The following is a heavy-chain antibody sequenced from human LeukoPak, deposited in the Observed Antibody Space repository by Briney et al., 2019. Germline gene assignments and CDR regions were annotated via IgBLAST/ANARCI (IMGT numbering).Heavy chain of an antibody. CDR1: GGTFSTYA. CDR3: ARDPPSIVGATKYYFDY. Sequence: ASVTVSCRASGGTFSTYAISWVRQAPGQGLEWMGGIIPIFGTANYAQKFQGRVTITADESTSTAYMELSSLRSEGTAVYYCARDPPSIVGATKYYFDYWGQGTLVTVSS. V-gene: IGHV1-69*13. CDR2: IIPIFGTA. J-gene: IGHJ4*02. D-gene: IGHD1-26*01.